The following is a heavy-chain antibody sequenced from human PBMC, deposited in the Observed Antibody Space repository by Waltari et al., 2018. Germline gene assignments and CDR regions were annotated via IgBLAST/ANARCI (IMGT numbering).Heavy chain of an antibody. D-gene: IGHD5-12*01. CDR3: ARVDSGYDLVADGMDV. CDR2: IIPIFGTA. Sequence: QVQLVQSGAEVKKPGSSVKVSCKASGGTFSSYAISWVRQAPGQGLEWTGGIIPIFGTANYAQKFQGRVTITADESTSTAYMELSSLRSEDTAVYYCARVDSGYDLVADGMDVWGQGTTVTVSS. J-gene: IGHJ6*02. V-gene: IGHV1-69*01. CDR1: GGTFSSYA.